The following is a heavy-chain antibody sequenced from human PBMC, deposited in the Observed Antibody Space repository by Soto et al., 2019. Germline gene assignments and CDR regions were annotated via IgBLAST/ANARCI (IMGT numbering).Heavy chain of an antibody. Sequence: GESLKISCAASGFTFSSYGMHWVRQAPGKGLEWVAVIWYDGSNKYYADSVKGRFTISRDNSKNTLYLQMNSLRAEDTAVYYCARDHAGTTGGYQYYFDYWGQGTLVTVSS. D-gene: IGHD1-7*01. J-gene: IGHJ4*02. CDR1: GFTFSSYG. CDR3: ARDHAGTTGGYQYYFDY. CDR2: IWYDGSNK. V-gene: IGHV3-33*01.